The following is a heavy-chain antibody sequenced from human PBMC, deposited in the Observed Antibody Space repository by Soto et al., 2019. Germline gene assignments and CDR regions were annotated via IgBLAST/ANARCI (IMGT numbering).Heavy chain of an antibody. CDR1: GFTFSNAW. V-gene: IGHV3-15*01. CDR3: TTDDLPTDDSIGYNP. Sequence: LRLSCAASGFTFSNAWMSWVRQAPGKGLEWVGRIKSKTDGGTTDYAAPVKGRFTISRDDSKNTLYLQMNSLKTEDTAVYYCTTDDLPTDDSIGYNPWGQGTLVTVSS. D-gene: IGHD3-22*01. J-gene: IGHJ5*02. CDR2: IKSKTDGGTT.